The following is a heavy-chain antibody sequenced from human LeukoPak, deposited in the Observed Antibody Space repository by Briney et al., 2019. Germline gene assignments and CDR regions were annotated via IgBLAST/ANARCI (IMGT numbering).Heavy chain of an antibody. CDR1: GFTFSSYA. V-gene: IGHV3-23*01. D-gene: IGHD3-16*02. Sequence: GGSLRLSCAASGFTFSSYAMSWVRQAPGKGLEWVSAISGSGGSTYYADSVKGRFTISRDNSKNTLYLQMNSLRAEDTAVYYCAKDRDMITFGGVIVPRTLFDYWGQGTLVTVSS. J-gene: IGHJ4*02. CDR3: AKDRDMITFGGVIVPRTLFDY. CDR2: ISGSGGST.